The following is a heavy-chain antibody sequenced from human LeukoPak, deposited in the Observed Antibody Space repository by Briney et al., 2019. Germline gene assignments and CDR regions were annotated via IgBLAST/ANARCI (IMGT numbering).Heavy chain of an antibody. Sequence: GRSLRLSCAASGSTFDDYAMHWVRQAPGKGLEWVPGISWNSGSIGYADSVKGRFTISRDNAKNSLYLQMNSLRAEDMALYYCAKTAAAANAFDIWGQGTMVTVSS. CDR1: GSTFDDYA. CDR2: ISWNSGSI. V-gene: IGHV3-9*03. J-gene: IGHJ3*02. CDR3: AKTAAAANAFDI. D-gene: IGHD6-13*01.